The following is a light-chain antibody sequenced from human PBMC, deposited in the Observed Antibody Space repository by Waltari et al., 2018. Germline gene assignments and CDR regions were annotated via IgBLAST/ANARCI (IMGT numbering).Light chain of an antibody. Sequence: SSVLTQAPSVSVAPGQTATVTCGGDNIGGRSVHGYQQRLGRAPVLVVYLDSDRPSGIPDRFAGSKAGNAATLTISRVEAGDEADYYCHVCDGKTVMFGGGTKLTVL. CDR3: HVCDGKTVM. CDR1: NIGGRS. J-gene: IGLJ3*02. V-gene: IGLV3-21*02. CDR2: LDS.